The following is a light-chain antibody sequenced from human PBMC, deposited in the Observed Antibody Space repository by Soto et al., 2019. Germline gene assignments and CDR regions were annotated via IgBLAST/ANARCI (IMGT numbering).Light chain of an antibody. CDR1: QTVSGNY. Sequence: EIVLTKSPGILSLSPGERATLSCRASQTVSGNYLAWYQQKPGQSPRLLIYGSSDRSTGIPDMFSGSGSGTDFTLTISRVEPEDFAVYYCQQYVSAPPYTFGQGTTLEI. V-gene: IGKV3-20*01. CDR3: QQYVSAPPYT. CDR2: GSS. J-gene: IGKJ2*01.